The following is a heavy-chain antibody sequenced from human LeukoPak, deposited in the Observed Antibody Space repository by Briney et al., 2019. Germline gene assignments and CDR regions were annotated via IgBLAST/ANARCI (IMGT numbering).Heavy chain of an antibody. CDR1: GGSISSYY. J-gene: IGHJ5*02. Sequence: KSSETLSLTCTVSGGSISSYYWSWIRQPPGKGLEWIGYIYYSGSTNYNPSLKSRVTILLDTSKNQFSLNLTSVTAADTALYYCARGRKQQLVRTTYNWFDPWGQGTLVTVSS. CDR2: IYYSGST. V-gene: IGHV4-59*12. CDR3: ARGRKQQLVRTTYNWFDP. D-gene: IGHD6-13*01.